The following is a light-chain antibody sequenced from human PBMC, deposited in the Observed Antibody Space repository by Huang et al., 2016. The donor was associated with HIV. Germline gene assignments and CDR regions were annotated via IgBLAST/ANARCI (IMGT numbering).Light chain of an antibody. Sequence: EIVMTQSPATLSVSPGQRVTLSCRANRSVSTNLAWYQQRHGQALRLLIYGSSTMAPCIPARFSGSGSGTDFSLTISSLQSEDFALYYCHQYNNWLLSFGGGTRV. V-gene: IGKV3-15*01. J-gene: IGKJ4*01. CDR2: GSS. CDR1: RSVSTN. CDR3: HQYNNWLLS.